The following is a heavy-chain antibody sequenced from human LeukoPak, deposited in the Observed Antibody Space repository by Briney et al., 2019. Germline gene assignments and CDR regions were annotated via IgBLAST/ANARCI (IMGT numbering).Heavy chain of an antibody. CDR2: VSGSGGST. V-gene: IGHV3-23*01. CDR3: AKAHCGSASCSRADY. CDR1: GFTFSINA. Sequence: GRSLTLSCAVSGFTFSINAMDWVRHAPRPGLDLVSVVSGSGGSTFYADSVKGRFTISRDNSENTVYLQMNSLTVEDTAVYYCAKAHCGSASCSRADYWGKGTQVTVSS. J-gene: IGHJ4*02. D-gene: IGHD2-2*01.